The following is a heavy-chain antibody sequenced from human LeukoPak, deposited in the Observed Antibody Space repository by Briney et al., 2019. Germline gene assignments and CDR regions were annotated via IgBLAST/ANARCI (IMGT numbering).Heavy chain of an antibody. CDR1: GASISSFH. Sequence: PSETLSLTCTVSGASISSFHWTWIRQPAGKGLEWIGLIYSSRSTIYNPSLKSRVAMSVDMTKNQLSLKLSSVTAADTAMYYCARKDGDYWGQGTLVTVSS. J-gene: IGHJ4*02. CDR2: IYSSRST. CDR3: ARKDGDY. V-gene: IGHV4-4*07.